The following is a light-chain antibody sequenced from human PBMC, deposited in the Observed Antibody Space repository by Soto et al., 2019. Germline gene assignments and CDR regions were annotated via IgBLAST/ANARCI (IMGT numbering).Light chain of an antibody. CDR2: GAS. Sequence: EIVLTQSPGTLSLSPGERATLSCRASQSVSSSFLAWYQQRPGQAPRLLIYGASSRATGIPDRFSGRGSGTDFTLTISGLEPEDFAVYYCQQYGDSPRTFGQGTKVDIK. J-gene: IGKJ1*01. V-gene: IGKV3-20*01. CDR1: QSVSSSF. CDR3: QQYGDSPRT.